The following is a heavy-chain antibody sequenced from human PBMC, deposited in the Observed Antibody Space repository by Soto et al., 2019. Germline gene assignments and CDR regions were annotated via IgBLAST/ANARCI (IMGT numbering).Heavy chain of an antibody. CDR3: ARGTNYYGSGSYDY. D-gene: IGHD3-10*01. CDR1: GYTFTNYW. Sequence: PGESLKISCKGSGYTFTNYWIAWVRQMPGKGLELMGIIYPGDSDTRYSPSFQGQVTISADKSTSTAYLQWSSLKASDTAMYYCARGTNYYGSGSYDYWGQGTLVTVSS. J-gene: IGHJ4*02. CDR2: IYPGDSDT. V-gene: IGHV5-51*01.